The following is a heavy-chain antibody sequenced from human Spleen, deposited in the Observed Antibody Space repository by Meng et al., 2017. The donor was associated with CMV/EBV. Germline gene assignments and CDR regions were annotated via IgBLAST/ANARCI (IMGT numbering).Heavy chain of an antibody. V-gene: IGHV2-5*01. CDR1: GFSLSTSGVG. Sequence: TCTLSGFSLSTSGVGVGWIRQPPGKALEWLALIYWNDDKRYSPSLKSRLTITKDTSKNQVVLTMTNMDPVDTATYYCAHRRNSRWFDPWGQGTLVTVSS. CDR3: AHRRNSRWFDP. J-gene: IGHJ5*02. D-gene: IGHD2/OR15-2a*01. CDR2: IYWNDDK.